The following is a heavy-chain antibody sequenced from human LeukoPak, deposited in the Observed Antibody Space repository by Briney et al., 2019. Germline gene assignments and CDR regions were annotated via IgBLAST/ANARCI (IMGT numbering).Heavy chain of an antibody. V-gene: IGHV4-34*01. CDR1: GGSFSGYY. Sequence: PSETLSLTCAVYGGSFSGYYWSWIRQPPGKGLEWIGEINHSGSTNYNPSLKSRVTISVDTSKNRFSLKLSSVTAADTAVYYCARVRSVTNDYWGQGTLVTVSS. CDR3: ARVRSVTNDY. J-gene: IGHJ4*02. CDR2: INHSGST. D-gene: IGHD4-11*01.